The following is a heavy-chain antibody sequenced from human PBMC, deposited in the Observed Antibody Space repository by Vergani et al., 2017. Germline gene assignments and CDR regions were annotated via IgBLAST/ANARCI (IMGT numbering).Heavy chain of an antibody. CDR2: INAGNGNT. V-gene: IGHV1-3*01. J-gene: IGHJ6*03. CDR1: GYTFTSYA. Sequence: QVQLVQSGAEVKKPGASVKVSCKASGYTFTSYAMHWVRQAPGQRLEWMGWINAGNGNTKYSQKFQGRVTITRDTSASTAYMELSSLRSEDTAEYYCARSGYYGSGRPYYMDVWGKGTTVTVSS. D-gene: IGHD3-10*01. CDR3: ARSGYYGSGRPYYMDV.